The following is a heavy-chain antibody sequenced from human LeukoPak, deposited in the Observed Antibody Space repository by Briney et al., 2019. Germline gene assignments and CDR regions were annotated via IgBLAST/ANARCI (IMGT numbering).Heavy chain of an antibody. Sequence: PGGSLRLSCSASGFTFSYAWMNWVRQAPGKGLEWVGRIKSKTDGGTTDYAAPVKGRFIVSRDDSKNSFYLQMNSLKTEDTAAYYCTRGAYCTGGRCPGPFDIWGQGTTVTVSS. CDR2: IKSKTDGGTT. CDR3: TRGAYCTGGRCPGPFDI. CDR1: GFTFSYAW. D-gene: IGHD2-15*01. V-gene: IGHV3-15*01. J-gene: IGHJ3*02.